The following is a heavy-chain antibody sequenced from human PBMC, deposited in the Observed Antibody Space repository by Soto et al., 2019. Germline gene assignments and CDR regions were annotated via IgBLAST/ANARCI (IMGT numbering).Heavy chain of an antibody. J-gene: IGHJ4*02. V-gene: IGHV3-23*01. D-gene: IGHD3-22*01. CDR3: AKDFSRSSGSY. CDR1: GFTFSSYA. Sequence: GGSLRLSCAASGFTFSSYAMSWVRQAPGKGLEWVSAISGSGGSTYYADSVKGRFTISRDNSKNTLYLQMNSLRAEETAVYYCAKDFSRSSGSYWGQGTLVTVSS. CDR2: ISGSGGST.